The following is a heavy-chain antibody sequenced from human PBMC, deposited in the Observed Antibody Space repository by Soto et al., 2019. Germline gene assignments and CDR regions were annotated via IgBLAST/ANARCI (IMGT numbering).Heavy chain of an antibody. Sequence: GASVKVSCKASGGTLTNFINYPINWVRQAPGQGLEWMGGIVPNIGTVNYAQKFQGRVTITADKSTGTAYMELSSLRAEDTAVYYCAKDWEVGAIHYFDYWGQGTLVTVSS. CDR2: IVPNIGTV. CDR1: GGTLTNFINYP. V-gene: IGHV1-69*06. D-gene: IGHD1-26*01. CDR3: AKDWEVGAIHYFDY. J-gene: IGHJ4*02.